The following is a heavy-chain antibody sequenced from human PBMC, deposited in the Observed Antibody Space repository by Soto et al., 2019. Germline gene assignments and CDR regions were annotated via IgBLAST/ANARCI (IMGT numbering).Heavy chain of an antibody. CDR3: AREVTMVRGEFGDDAFDI. Sequence: SETLSLTCTVSGGSISSYYWSWIRQPPGKGLEWIRYIYYSGSTNYNPSLKSRVTISVDTSKNQFSLKLSSVTAADTAVYYCAREVTMVRGEFGDDAFDIWGQGTMVTVSS. J-gene: IGHJ3*02. V-gene: IGHV4-59*01. CDR1: GGSISSYY. D-gene: IGHD3-10*01. CDR2: IYYSGST.